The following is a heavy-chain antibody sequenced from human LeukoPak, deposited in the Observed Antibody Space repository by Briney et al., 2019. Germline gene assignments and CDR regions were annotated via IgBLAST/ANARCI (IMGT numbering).Heavy chain of an antibody. J-gene: IGHJ4*02. CDR3: ARSNWNSFFDY. CDR1: GGSISSYY. D-gene: IGHD1-7*01. CDR2: IQTSGSN. V-gene: IGHV4-4*07. Sequence: SETLSLTCTVAGGSISSYYWSWMRQPAAKGVQWIGRIQTSGSNNYNPSLKSRVTMSVDTSKNQFSLILSSVTAADTAVYYCARSNWNSFFDYWGQGILVTVSS.